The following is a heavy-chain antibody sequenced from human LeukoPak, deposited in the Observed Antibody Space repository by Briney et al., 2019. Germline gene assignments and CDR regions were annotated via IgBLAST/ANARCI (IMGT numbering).Heavy chain of an antibody. V-gene: IGHV5-51*01. D-gene: IGHD6-19*01. Sequence: GESLKISCKASGYSFTSYWIGWVRQMPGKGLEWMGIIYPGDSDTTYSPSFQGQVTISADKSINTAYLQWSSLKASDTAMYYCARRGSQGSSGWHLQNWGQGTLGTVSS. CDR1: GYSFTSYW. CDR3: ARRGSQGSSGWHLQN. CDR2: IYPGDSDT. J-gene: IGHJ4*03.